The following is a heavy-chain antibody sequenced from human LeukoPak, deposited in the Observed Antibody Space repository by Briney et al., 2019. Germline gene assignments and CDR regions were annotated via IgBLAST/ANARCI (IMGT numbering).Heavy chain of an antibody. CDR3: AKGGSITMVFEEERNWFDP. V-gene: IGHV3-30*18. Sequence: GSLRLSCAASGFTFSSYGMHWVRQAPGKGLEWVAVISYDGSNKYYADSVKGRFTISRDNSKNTLYLQMNSLRAEDTAVYYCAKGGSITMVFEEERNWFDPWGQGTLVTVSS. D-gene: IGHD3-10*01. CDR1: GFTFSSYG. J-gene: IGHJ5*02. CDR2: ISYDGSNK.